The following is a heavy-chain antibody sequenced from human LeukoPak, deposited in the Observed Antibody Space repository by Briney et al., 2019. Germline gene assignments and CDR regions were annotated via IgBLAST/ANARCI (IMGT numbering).Heavy chain of an antibody. CDR1: GYTFTGYY. D-gene: IGHD5-12*01. V-gene: IGHV1-46*01. CDR3: VRSGYDRAIDY. Sequence: GASVKVSCKASGYTFTGYYMHWVRQAPGQGLEWMGIINPSGGSTSYAQKFQGRVTMTRDTSTSTVYMELSSLRSEDTAVYYCVRSGYDRAIDYWGQGTLVTVSS. J-gene: IGHJ4*02. CDR2: INPSGGST.